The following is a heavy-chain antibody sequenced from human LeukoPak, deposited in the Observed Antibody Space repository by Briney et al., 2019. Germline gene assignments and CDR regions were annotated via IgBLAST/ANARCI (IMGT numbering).Heavy chain of an antibody. J-gene: IGHJ6*02. CDR2: AQGDGTEQ. D-gene: IGHD3-22*01. CDR3: ARARASSSGYYLYYYGMDV. Sequence: GRSLRLPCAASGFNFITYGMHWVRQAPGKGLEWVAAAQGDGTEQYYADSVKGRFTISRDNSKNTLYLQMNSLRAEDTAVYYCARARASSSGYYLYYYGMDVWGQGTTVTVSS. CDR1: GFNFITYG. V-gene: IGHV3-30*19.